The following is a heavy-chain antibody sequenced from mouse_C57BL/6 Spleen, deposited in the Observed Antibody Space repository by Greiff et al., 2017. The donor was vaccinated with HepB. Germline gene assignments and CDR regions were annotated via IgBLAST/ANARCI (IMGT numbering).Heavy chain of an antibody. CDR2: IDPSDSYT. J-gene: IGHJ1*03. Sequence: QVQLKQPGAELVMPGASVKLSCKASGYTFTSYWMHWVKQRPGQGLEWIGEIDPSDSYTNYNQKFKGKSTLTVDKSSSTAYMQLSSLTSEDSAVYYCAKGRGWLPDFDVWGTGTTVTVSS. CDR1: GYTFTSYW. CDR3: AKGRGWLPDFDV. D-gene: IGHD2-3*01. V-gene: IGHV1-69*01.